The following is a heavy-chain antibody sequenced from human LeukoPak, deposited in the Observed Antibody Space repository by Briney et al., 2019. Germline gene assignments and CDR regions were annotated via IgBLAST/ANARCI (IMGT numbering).Heavy chain of an antibody. CDR3: ARDLSRGAYYFDY. J-gene: IGHJ4*02. CDR2: IYYSGST. D-gene: IGHD5-24*01. Sequence: SETLSLTCTVSGGSISSYYWSWIRQPPGKGLEWIGYIYYSGSTNYNPSLKSRVTISVDTSKNQFSLKLSSVTAADTAVYYCARDLSRGAYYFDYWGQGTLVTVSS. CDR1: GGSISSYY. V-gene: IGHV4-59*01.